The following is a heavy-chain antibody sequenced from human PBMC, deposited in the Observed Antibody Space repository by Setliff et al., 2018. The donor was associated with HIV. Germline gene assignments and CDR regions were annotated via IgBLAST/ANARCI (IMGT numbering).Heavy chain of an antibody. Sequence: PSETLSLTCAVYGGAFNDFYWGWIRQPPGKGLEWIGEIDHSGSTNNNPSLKSRLTISVDTSKMQFSLRLTSLTAADTAVYFCARFSSTGWRRAFDVWGQGTKVTVSS. V-gene: IGHV4-34*01. CDR3: ARFSSTGWRRAFDV. D-gene: IGHD6-19*01. CDR2: IDHSGST. J-gene: IGHJ3*01. CDR1: GGAFNDFY.